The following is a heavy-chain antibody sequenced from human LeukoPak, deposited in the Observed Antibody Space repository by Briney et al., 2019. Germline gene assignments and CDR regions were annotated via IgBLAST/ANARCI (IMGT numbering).Heavy chain of an antibody. CDR2: TFYRSKWYN. CDR1: GDSVSSNSGV. V-gene: IGHV6-1*01. J-gene: IGHJ4*02. CDR3: AREAAAGWVDY. D-gene: IGHD6-13*01. Sequence: SQTLSLTCAISGDSVSSNSGVWTWIRQSPSRGFEWLGRTFYRSKWYNHYAVSVKSRITINPDTSKNQFSLQLNSVTPEDTAVYYCAREAAAGWVDYWGQGTLVTASS.